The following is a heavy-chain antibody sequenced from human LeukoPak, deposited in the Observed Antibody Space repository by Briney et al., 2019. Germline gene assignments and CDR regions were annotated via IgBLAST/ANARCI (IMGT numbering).Heavy chain of an antibody. V-gene: IGHV4-39*07. D-gene: IGHD3-16*02. CDR2: IYYSGST. CDR1: GGSISSSSYY. J-gene: IGHJ5*02. Sequence: SETLSLTCTVSGGSISSSSYYWGWIRQPPGKGLEWIGSIYYSGSTYYNPSLKSRVTISVDTSKNQFSLKLSSVTAADTAVYYCARDGTMITFGGVIVIPGRIWFDPWGQGTLVTVSS. CDR3: ARDGTMITFGGVIVIPGRIWFDP.